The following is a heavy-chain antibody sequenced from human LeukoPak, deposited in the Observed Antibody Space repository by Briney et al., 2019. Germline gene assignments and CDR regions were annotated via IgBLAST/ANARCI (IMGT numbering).Heavy chain of an antibody. J-gene: IGHJ5*02. V-gene: IGHV4-34*01. D-gene: IGHD3-22*01. CDR1: GGSFSGYY. CDR2: INHSGST. Sequence: SETLSLTCAVYGGSFSGYYWSWIRQPPGKGLEWIGEINHSGSTNYNPSLKSQVTISVDTSKNQFSLKLSSVTAADTAVYYCARYGDDSSGYYYAWFDPWGQGTLVTVSS. CDR3: ARYGDDSSGYYYAWFDP.